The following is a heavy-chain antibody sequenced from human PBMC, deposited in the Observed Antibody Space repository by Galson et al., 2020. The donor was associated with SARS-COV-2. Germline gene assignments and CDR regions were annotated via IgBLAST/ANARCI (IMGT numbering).Heavy chain of an antibody. V-gene: IGHV1-2*04. J-gene: IGHJ4*02. CDR3: ARSGVLAAAGVFDY. D-gene: IGHD6-13*01. Sequence: ASVTVSCKASGYTFTGYYMHWVRQAPGQGLEWMGWINPNSGGTNYAQKFQGWVTMTRDTSISTAYMELSRLRSDDTAVYYCARSGVLAAAGVFDYWGQGTLVTVSS. CDR1: GYTFTGYY. CDR2: INPNSGGT.